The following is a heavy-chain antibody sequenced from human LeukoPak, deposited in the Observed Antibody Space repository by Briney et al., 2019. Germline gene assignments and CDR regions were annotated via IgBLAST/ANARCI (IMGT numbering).Heavy chain of an antibody. V-gene: IGHV3-7*01. Sequence: AGGSLRLSCAASGFTFSSYWMSWVRQAPGKGLEWVANIKQDGSEKYYVDSVKGRFTISRDNAKNSLYLQMNSLRAEDTAVYYCARALLDYYYYFMDVWGKGTTVTVSS. J-gene: IGHJ6*03. CDR1: GFTFSSYW. CDR2: IKQDGSEK. CDR3: ARALLDYYYYFMDV.